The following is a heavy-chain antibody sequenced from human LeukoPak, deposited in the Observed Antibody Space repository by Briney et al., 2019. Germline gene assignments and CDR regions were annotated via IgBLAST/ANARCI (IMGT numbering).Heavy chain of an antibody. Sequence: GGSLRLSCAASGFTFSTHWMNWYRQAPGKGLEWVGNINQDASEINYVDSVRGRFTISRDNAKNSLHLQMNSLRAEDTAVYYCATDRDNSDWQKRFDSWGQGTLVTVSS. J-gene: IGHJ4*02. CDR1: GFTFSTHW. CDR2: INQDASEI. D-gene: IGHD2-21*02. CDR3: ATDRDNSDWQKRFDS. V-gene: IGHV3-7*01.